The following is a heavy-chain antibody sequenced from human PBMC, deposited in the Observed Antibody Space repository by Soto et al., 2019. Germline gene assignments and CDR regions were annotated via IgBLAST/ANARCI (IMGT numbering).Heavy chain of an antibody. CDR3: ARVDEYTRGWYPPAGREATFDI. D-gene: IGHD6-19*01. V-gene: IGHV1-46*03. CDR1: VCTLSSYA. CDR2: INPSGGRT. Sequence: ASVKVSCKASVCTLSSYAIIWVRQAPGQGLEWMGIINPSGGRTDYAQKFQGRVTMTRDTSTSTIYMELSSLRSEDTAVYYCARVDEYTRGWYPPAGREATFDIWGQGTMVTVSS. J-gene: IGHJ3*02.